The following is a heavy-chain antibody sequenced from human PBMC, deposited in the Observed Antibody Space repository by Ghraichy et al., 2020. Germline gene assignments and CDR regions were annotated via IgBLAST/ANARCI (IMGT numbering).Heavy chain of an antibody. J-gene: IGHJ6*03. Sequence: GESLNISCAASGFTVSSNYMSWVRQAPGKGLEWVSVIYSGGSTYYADSVKGRFTISRDNSKNTLYLQMNSLRAEDTAVYYCARVSLDYYYMDVWGKGTTVTVSS. V-gene: IGHV3-53*01. CDR3: ARVSLDYYYMDV. CDR2: IYSGGST. CDR1: GFTVSSNY.